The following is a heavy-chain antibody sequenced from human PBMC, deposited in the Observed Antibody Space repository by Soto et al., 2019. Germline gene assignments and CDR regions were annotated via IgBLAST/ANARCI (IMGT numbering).Heavy chain of an antibody. D-gene: IGHD3-10*01. V-gene: IGHV3-30-3*01. CDR3: AREWSTSGDLDY. J-gene: IGHJ4*02. CDR2: ISYDGSIK. CDR1: GFTFSSHS. Sequence: QVQLVESGGGVVQPGRSLRLSCAASGFTFSSHSIQWDRQAPGKGLEWVAVISYDGSIKYYADSVKGRFTISRDNSKNTAYLQMNSLRAEDTAVFYCAREWSTSGDLDYWGQGTLVIVSS.